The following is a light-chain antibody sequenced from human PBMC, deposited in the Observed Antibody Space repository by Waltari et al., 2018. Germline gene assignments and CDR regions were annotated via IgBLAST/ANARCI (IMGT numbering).Light chain of an antibody. V-gene: IGLV2-14*01. Sequence: QSALTQPASVSGSPGQSITLSCTGTSSDDGGYKYVSWYQQHPGKAPKVMSYDVSKRPSGVSNLFSGSKSGNTVSLTISGRQAEDEADYYCSSYTSSNTWVFGGGTKLTVL. J-gene: IGLJ3*02. CDR2: DVS. CDR1: SSDDGGYKY. CDR3: SSYTSSNTWV.